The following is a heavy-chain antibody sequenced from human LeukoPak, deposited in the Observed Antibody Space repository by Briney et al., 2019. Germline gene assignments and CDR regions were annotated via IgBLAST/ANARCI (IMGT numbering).Heavy chain of an antibody. CDR3: ARVASTTFLEWLFPDY. CDR1: GGSFSGYY. J-gene: IGHJ4*02. V-gene: IGHV4-34*01. CDR2: INHSGST. D-gene: IGHD3-3*01. Sequence: SETLSLTCAVYGGSFSGYYWSRIRQPPGKGLEWIGEINHSGSTNYNPSLKSRVTISVDTSKNQFSLKLSSVTAADTAVYYCARVASTTFLEWLFPDYWGQGTLVTVSS.